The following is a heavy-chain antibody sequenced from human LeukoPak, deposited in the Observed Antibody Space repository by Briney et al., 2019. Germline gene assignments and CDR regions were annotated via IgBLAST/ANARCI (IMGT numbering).Heavy chain of an antibody. CDR1: GGSISGYY. Sequence: SETLSLTCTVSGGSISGYYWSWIRQPPGKGLGWIAYIYDSGSTTYNPSLKSRVTISVDTSKNQFYLRLSSVTAADTAVYYCASHSFDYDMLTGNPNYYYGMDVWGQGTTVTVSS. J-gene: IGHJ6*02. V-gene: IGHV4-59*01. D-gene: IGHD3-9*01. CDR3: ASHSFDYDMLTGNPNYYYGMDV. CDR2: IYDSGST.